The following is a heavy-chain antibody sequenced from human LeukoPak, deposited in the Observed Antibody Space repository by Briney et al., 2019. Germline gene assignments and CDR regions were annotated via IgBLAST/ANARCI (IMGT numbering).Heavy chain of an antibody. CDR1: GYTFTSYA. J-gene: IGHJ6*03. D-gene: IGHD3-10*01. CDR2: INAGNGNT. V-gene: IGHV1-3*01. Sequence: ASVKVSCKASGYTFTSYAMHWVRQAPGQRLEWMGWINAGNGNTKYSQEFQGRVTITRDTSASTAYMELSRLRSDDTAVYYCARVKDRISMVRGVLSPQNYYYYYMDVWGKGTTVTVSS. CDR3: ARVKDRISMVRGVLSPQNYYYYYMDV.